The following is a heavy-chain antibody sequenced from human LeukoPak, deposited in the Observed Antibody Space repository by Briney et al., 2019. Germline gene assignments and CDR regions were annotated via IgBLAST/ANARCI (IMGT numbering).Heavy chain of an antibody. CDR1: GGSIDSHY. CDR2: FYASGTT. J-gene: IGHJ4*02. D-gene: IGHD6-13*01. CDR3: AQYSSTWGNLAGHFDS. Sequence: SETLSLTCTVSGGSIDSHYWNWIRQPAGRGLEWIGCFYASGTTNPRPSLKSRVTISVDTSKNQFSLKLSSVTAADTAVYYCAQYSSTWGNLAGHFDSWGQGTLVTVSS. V-gene: IGHV4-4*07.